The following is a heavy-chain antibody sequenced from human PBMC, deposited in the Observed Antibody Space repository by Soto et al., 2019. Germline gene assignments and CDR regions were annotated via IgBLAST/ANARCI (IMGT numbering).Heavy chain of an antibody. CDR3: AKDWVSGSSPY. V-gene: IGHV3-23*01. CDR1: GFPFSSNA. D-gene: IGHD2-15*01. Sequence: EVQLLESGGGLVQPGGSLRLSCTASGFPFSSNAMSWVRQAPGKGLEWVSSISGSAGVTYYADSVKGRFTISRDNSKNALYLQMNSLRAEDTAVYYCAKDWVSGSSPYWGQGTLVTVSS. CDR2: ISGSAGVT. J-gene: IGHJ4*02.